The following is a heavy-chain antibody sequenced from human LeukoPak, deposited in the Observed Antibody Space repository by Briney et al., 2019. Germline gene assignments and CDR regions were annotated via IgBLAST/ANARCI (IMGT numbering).Heavy chain of an antibody. Sequence: GGSLRLSCAASGFTFSSYAMSWVRQAPGKGLEWVSAISGSGGSTYYADSVKGRFTISRDNSKNTLYLQMNSLRAEDTAVYYCAKDRVAVESPSPFDYWGQGTLVTVSS. J-gene: IGHJ4*02. CDR3: AKDRVAVESPSPFDY. CDR2: ISGSGGST. D-gene: IGHD6-19*01. CDR1: GFTFSSYA. V-gene: IGHV3-23*01.